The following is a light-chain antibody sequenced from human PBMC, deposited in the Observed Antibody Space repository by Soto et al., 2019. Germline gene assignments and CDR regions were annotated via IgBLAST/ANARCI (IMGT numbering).Light chain of an antibody. CDR3: QQNYSPPPIT. Sequence: DIQMTQSPSSLSASVGDRVTITCRASQSIANYLNWYQQKPGKAPKLLMYAASTLQSGVPSRFSGSGFGTDFTPTISSLQTEDFATYYCQQNYSPPPITFGQGTRLEIK. V-gene: IGKV1-39*01. CDR2: AAS. J-gene: IGKJ5*01. CDR1: QSIANY.